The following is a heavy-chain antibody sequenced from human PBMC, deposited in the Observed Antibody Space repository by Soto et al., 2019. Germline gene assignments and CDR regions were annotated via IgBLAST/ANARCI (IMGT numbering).Heavy chain of an antibody. J-gene: IGHJ5*02. CDR1: GYSISNGYY. V-gene: IGHV4-38-2*02. CDR2: IYHSGTT. Sequence: SETLSLTCTVSGYSISNGYYWGWIRQSPEKGLEWIGTIYHSGTTYYNPSLKSRVIMSIDTSKNQFSLNLNSVTAADTAVYYCVRDRYSYDTWFAPWGQGTRVPVSS. CDR3: VRDRYSYDTWFAP. D-gene: IGHD5-18*01.